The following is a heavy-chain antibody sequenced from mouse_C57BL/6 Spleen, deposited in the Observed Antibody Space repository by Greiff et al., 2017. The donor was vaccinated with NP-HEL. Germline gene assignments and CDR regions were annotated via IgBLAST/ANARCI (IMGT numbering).Heavy chain of an antibody. Sequence: QVQLQQPGAELVMPGASVKLSCKASGYTFTSYWMHWVKQRPGQGLEWIGEIDPSDSYTNYNQKFKGKSTLTVDKSSSTAYMQLSSLTSEDSAVYYCAREREKASWFAYWGQGTLVTVSA. CDR1: GYTFTSYW. CDR3: AREREKASWFAY. V-gene: IGHV1-69*01. CDR2: IDPSDSYT. J-gene: IGHJ3*01.